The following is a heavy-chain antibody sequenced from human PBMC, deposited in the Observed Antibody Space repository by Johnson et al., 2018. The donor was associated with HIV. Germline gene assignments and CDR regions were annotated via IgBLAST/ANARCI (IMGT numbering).Heavy chain of an antibody. CDR2: IRYDGTNK. D-gene: IGHD2-8*02. CDR3: AKSGLFVLVVYAPDVFDI. CDR1: GFTFSSYA. Sequence: QLVESGGGVVQPGGSLRLSCAASGFTFSSYALHWVRQAPGKGLEWVAFIRYDGTNKYYADSVKGRFTISRDNSKNTLYLQMNSLRAEDTAVYYCAKSGLFVLVVYAPDVFDIWGQGTMVTVSS. V-gene: IGHV3-30*02. J-gene: IGHJ3*02.